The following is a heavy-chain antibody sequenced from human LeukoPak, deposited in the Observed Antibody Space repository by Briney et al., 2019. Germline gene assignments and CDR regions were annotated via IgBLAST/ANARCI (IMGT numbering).Heavy chain of an antibody. Sequence: GESLKISCKGSGYSFTSYWIGWVRQMPGKGLEWMGIIYPGDSDTRYSPSFQGQVTISADKSISTAYLQWSSLKASDTAMYYCARLLTRGGSGSYYFDYWGQGTLVTVSS. CDR1: GYSFTSYW. CDR3: ARLLTRGGSGSYYFDY. J-gene: IGHJ4*02. CDR2: IYPGDSDT. V-gene: IGHV5-51*01. D-gene: IGHD3-10*01.